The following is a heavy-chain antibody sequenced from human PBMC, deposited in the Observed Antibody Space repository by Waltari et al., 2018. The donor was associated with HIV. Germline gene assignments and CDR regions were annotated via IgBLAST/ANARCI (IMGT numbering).Heavy chain of an antibody. J-gene: IGHJ4*02. V-gene: IGHV4-31*03. CDR3: ARYRGYSFD. D-gene: IGHD5-18*01. Sequence: QVQLQESGPGLVKPSQTLSLPCTLSGRSFSSGGYYWSWILQHPGKGLEWLGYIYYSGNTYYNPSLKSRVTISVDTSQNQFSLKLSSVTAADTAVYYCARYRGYSFDWGQGTLVTVSS. CDR2: IYYSGNT. CDR1: GRSFSSGGYY.